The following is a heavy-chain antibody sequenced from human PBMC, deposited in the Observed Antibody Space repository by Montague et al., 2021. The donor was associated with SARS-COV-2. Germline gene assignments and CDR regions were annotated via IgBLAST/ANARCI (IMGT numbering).Heavy chain of an antibody. CDR2: IYWDEDQ. D-gene: IGHD4-17*01. Sequence: PALVKPTQTLTLTCTFSGFSLNTSGMCVSWIRQPPGKALEWLALIYWDEDQHYSTSLKTRLTISKDTSKNQVVLTMTNMDPIDTATYYCARSYGDYRDSYFDYWGQGTLVTVSS. CDR1: GFSLNTSGMC. CDR3: ARSYGDYRDSYFDY. J-gene: IGHJ4*02. V-gene: IGHV2-70*01.